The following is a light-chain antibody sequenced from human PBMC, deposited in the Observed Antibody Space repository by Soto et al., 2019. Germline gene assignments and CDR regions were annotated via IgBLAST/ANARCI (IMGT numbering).Light chain of an antibody. CDR2: KAS. V-gene: IGKV1-5*03. CDR3: QQYNSYPLT. J-gene: IGKJ4*01. Sequence: DIQMTQSPSTLSASVGDRVTITCRASQSISNWLAWYQQKPGQAPKLLIYKASSLESGVPSRFSVSGSGTEFTLTISSLQPDDFATYYCQQYNSYPLTFGGGTKVEIK. CDR1: QSISNW.